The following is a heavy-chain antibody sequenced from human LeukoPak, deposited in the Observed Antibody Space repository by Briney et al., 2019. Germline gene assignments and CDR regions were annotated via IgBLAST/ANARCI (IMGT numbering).Heavy chain of an antibody. D-gene: IGHD1-1*01. CDR1: GYTFTSYG. Sequence: GASVKVSCKASGYTFTSYGITWVRQAPGQGLEWMGWIRASNGNTNYAQKLQGRVTVTTDTSTSTAYLELKSLRSDDTAVYYCARDRTTGTELNGWFDPWGQGTLVTVSS. V-gene: IGHV1-18*01. CDR3: ARDRTTGTELNGWFDP. J-gene: IGHJ5*02. CDR2: IRASNGNT.